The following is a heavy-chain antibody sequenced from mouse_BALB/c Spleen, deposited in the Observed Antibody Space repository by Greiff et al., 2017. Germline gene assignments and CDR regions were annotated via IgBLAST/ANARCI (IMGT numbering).Heavy chain of an antibody. V-gene: IGHV5-9-3*01. CDR3: AGGDFDY. CDR2: ISSGGSYT. CDR1: GFTFSSYA. J-gene: IGHJ2*01. Sequence: EVQLVESGGGLVKPGGSLKLSCAASGFTFSSYAMSWVRQTPEKRLEWVATISSGGSYTYYPDSVKGRFTISRDNAKNTLYLQMSSLRSEDTAMCYCAGGDFDYWGQGTTLTVSS.